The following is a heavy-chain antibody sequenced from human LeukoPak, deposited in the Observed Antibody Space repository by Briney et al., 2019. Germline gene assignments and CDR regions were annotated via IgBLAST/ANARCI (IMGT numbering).Heavy chain of an antibody. D-gene: IGHD3-3*01. V-gene: IGHV3-48*04. J-gene: IGHJ4*02. CDR2: ITSGSSTI. CDR3: ARPLRESGYFYFDY. CDR1: GFTFDSYS. Sequence: GGSLRLSCAASGFTFDSYSVSWVRQAPGKGLEWVSYITSGSSTIYYPDSVKGRFTISRDNAKNSLYPQMNSLRAEDTAIYYCARPLRESGYFYFDYWGQGTLVTVSS.